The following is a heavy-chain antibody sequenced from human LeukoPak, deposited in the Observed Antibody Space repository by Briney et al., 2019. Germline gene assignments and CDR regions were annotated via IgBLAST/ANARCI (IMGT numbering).Heavy chain of an antibody. D-gene: IGHD4-17*01. CDR1: GFTFSNAW. CDR2: IKSKTDGGTT. CDR3: TTDLGYDGDYGIY. J-gene: IGHJ4*02. V-gene: IGHV3-15*01. Sequence: GGSLRLSCAASGFTFSNAWMSWVRQAPGKGLEWVGRIKSKTDGGTTDYAAPVKGRFTISRDDSKNTLYLQMNSLKTEDTAVYYCTTDLGYDGDYGIYWGQGTLVTVSS.